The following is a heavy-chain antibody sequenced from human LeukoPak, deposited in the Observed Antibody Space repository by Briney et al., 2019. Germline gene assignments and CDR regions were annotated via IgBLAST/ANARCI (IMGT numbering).Heavy chain of an antibody. V-gene: IGHV2-5*02. CDR3: VHTSYGGNPPGY. Sequence: SGPTLVNPTQTLTLTFTFSGFSLSTSGVGVGWIRQPPGKALEWLAIIFWDDDESYSPPLKSRLTITKDTSKNHVVLTMTNMDPEDTATYYCVHTSYGGNPPGYWGQGTRVTVSS. CDR2: IFWDDDE. D-gene: IGHD4-23*01. J-gene: IGHJ4*02. CDR1: GFSLSTSGVG.